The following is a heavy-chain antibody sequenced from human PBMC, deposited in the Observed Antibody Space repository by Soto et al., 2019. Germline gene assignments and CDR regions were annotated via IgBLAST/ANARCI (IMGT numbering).Heavy chain of an antibody. V-gene: IGHV1-18*01. Sequence: VKVSCKASGYTFTSYGISWVRQAPGQGLEWMGWISAYNGNTNYAQKLQGRVTMTTDTSTSTAYMELRSLRSDDTAVYYCARDSRYFDWLRDYYFAYWGQGTLVTVSS. D-gene: IGHD3-9*01. CDR3: ARDSRYFDWLRDYYFAY. CDR2: ISAYNGNT. CDR1: GYTFTSYG. J-gene: IGHJ4*02.